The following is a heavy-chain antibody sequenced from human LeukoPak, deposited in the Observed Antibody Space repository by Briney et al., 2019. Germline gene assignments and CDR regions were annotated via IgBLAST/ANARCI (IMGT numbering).Heavy chain of an antibody. Sequence: GGSLRLSCAASGFTFDDYGMSWVRQAPGKGLEWVSFIYSGGNTHYSDSVKGRFTISRDNSKNTLYLQMNSLRAEDTAVYYCAKGPMVRIDFWGQGTLVTVSS. V-gene: IGHV3-23*05. CDR3: AKGPMVRIDF. CDR1: GFTFDDYG. J-gene: IGHJ4*02. D-gene: IGHD3-10*01. CDR2: IYSGGNT.